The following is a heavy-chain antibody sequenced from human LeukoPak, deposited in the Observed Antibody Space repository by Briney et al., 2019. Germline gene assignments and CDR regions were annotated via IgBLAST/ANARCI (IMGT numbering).Heavy chain of an antibody. Sequence: PGGPLRLSCAASGFTFSSYSMNWVRQAPGKGLEWVSSISSSSYIYYADSVKGRFTISRDNAKNSLHLQMNSLRAEDTAVYYCARDGQTGTTVYWGQGTLVTVSS. D-gene: IGHD1-7*01. V-gene: IGHV3-21*01. CDR3: ARDGQTGTTVY. CDR2: ISSSSYI. J-gene: IGHJ4*02. CDR1: GFTFSSYS.